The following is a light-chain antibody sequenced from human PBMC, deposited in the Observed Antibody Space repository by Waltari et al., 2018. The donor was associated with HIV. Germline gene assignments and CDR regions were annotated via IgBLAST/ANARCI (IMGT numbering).Light chain of an antibody. CDR3: QTWGTGILV. V-gene: IGLV4-69*01. CDR2: LNSDGSH. CDR1: SGHSSYA. Sequence: QLVLTQSPCASASLGASVKLTCTLSSGHSSYAIAWHQQQPEKGPRYLMKLNSDGSHSKGDGIPDRFSGSSSGAERYLTISSLQSEDEADYYCQTWGTGILVFGGGTNLTVL. J-gene: IGLJ3*02.